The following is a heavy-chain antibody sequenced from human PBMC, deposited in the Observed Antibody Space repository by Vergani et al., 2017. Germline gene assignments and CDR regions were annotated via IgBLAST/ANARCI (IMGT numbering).Heavy chain of an antibody. J-gene: IGHJ4*01. CDR3: ARDLAYCHEGSCAL. D-gene: IGHD2-15*01. Sequence: QVQLVQSGGGVVQPGGSLTLSCVASGVTFTRYGMQWVRQAPGKGLEWVAYVLFDGSNEYYADSVKGRFIVSRDNSNDALYLQMNSLRTDDTAVYYCARDLAYCHEGSCALWGQGSVVTVSS. CDR1: GVTFTRYG. V-gene: IGHV3-30*02. CDR2: VLFDGSNE.